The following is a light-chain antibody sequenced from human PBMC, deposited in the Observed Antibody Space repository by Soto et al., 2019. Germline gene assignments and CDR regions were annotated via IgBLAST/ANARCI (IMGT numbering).Light chain of an antibody. CDR1: QSVPSR. J-gene: IGKJ5*01. V-gene: IGKV3-15*01. CDR3: QQYKSGPPIT. Sequence: EIVLTQSHATLSLSHGARATLSCRASQSVPSRIAWYQQKPGQAPSRLIYGASTRATGVPDRFSGTGSGTEFTLTISSRKSEDYAVYYYQQYKSGPPITSGQGTRLEI. CDR2: GAS.